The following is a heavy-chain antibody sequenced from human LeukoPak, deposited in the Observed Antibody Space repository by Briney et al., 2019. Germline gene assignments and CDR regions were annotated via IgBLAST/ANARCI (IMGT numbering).Heavy chain of an antibody. V-gene: IGHV4-34*01. CDR1: DGSLSDYL. J-gene: IGHJ5*01. CDR3: ARRPRGIIIKSWFDS. CDR2: INHSGST. Sequence: KSSETLSLTCGVYDGSLSDYLWSWIRQPPGKGLEWIGEINHSGSTNYNPSLKSRVIILLDTSKNQFSLNLTSVTAADTAVYYCARRPRGIIIKSWFDSWGQGTLVTVSA. D-gene: IGHD3-10*01.